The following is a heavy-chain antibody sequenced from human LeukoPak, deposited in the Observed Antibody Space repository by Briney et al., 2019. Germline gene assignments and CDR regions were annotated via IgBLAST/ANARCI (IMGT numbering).Heavy chain of an antibody. CDR3: ARDGYSSSWYGHGWYYYYMDV. J-gene: IGHJ6*03. V-gene: IGHV1-18*01. CDR2: ISAYNGNT. D-gene: IGHD6-13*01. CDR1: GYTFTSYG. Sequence: GASVKVSCKASGYTFTSYGISWVRQAPGQGLEWMGWISAYNGNTNYAQKLQGRVTMTTDTSTSTAYMELRSLRSDDTAVYYCARDGYSSSWYGHGWYYYYMDVWGKGTTVTISS.